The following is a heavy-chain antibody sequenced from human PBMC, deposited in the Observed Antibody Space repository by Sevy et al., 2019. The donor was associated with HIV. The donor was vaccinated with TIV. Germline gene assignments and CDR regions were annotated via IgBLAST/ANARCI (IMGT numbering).Heavy chain of an antibody. V-gene: IGHV3-33*01. Sequence: GGSLRLSCAASGFTFSSYGMHWVRQAPGKGLEWVAVIWYDGSNKYYADSVKGRFTISRDNCKNTLYLQLNSLRAEDTAVYYCARDPGAAAGTSDWFDYWGQGTLVTVSS. D-gene: IGHD6-13*01. CDR2: IWYDGSNK. CDR3: ARDPGAAAGTSDWFDY. CDR1: GFTFSSYG. J-gene: IGHJ5*01.